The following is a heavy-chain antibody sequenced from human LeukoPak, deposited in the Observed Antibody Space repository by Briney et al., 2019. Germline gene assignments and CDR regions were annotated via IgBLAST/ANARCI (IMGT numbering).Heavy chain of an antibody. CDR3: ARDGATTIFGVVTFDY. V-gene: IGHV3-21*01. J-gene: IGHJ4*02. CDR2: ISSSSSYI. CDR1: GFTFSSYS. D-gene: IGHD3-3*01. Sequence: GGSLRLSCAASGFTFSSYSMNWVRQAPGKGLEWVSSISSSSSYIYYADSVKCRFTISRDNAKNSLYLQMNSLRAEDTAVYYCARDGATTIFGVVTFDYWGQGTLVTVSS.